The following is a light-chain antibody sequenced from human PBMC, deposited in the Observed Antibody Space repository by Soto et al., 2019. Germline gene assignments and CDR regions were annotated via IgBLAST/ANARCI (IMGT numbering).Light chain of an antibody. CDR2: EVS. J-gene: IGLJ2*01. CDR1: TSDIGSYNY. CDR3: SSYTSSSTLVV. V-gene: IGLV2-14*01. Sequence: QSVLTQPASVSGSPGQSITISCTGTTSDIGSYNYVSWYQQHAGNAPKLILFEVSNRPSGVSNRFSGSKSGNTASLTISGLQAEDEADYYCSSYTSSSTLVVFGGGTKLTVL.